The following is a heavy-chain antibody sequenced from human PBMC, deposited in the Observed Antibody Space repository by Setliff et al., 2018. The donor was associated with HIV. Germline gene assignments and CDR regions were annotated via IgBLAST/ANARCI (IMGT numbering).Heavy chain of an antibody. J-gene: IGHJ5*02. CDR3: AKFPVFKWFGERQGWFDL. D-gene: IGHD3-10*01. CDR1: EFTFGNYA. V-gene: IGHV3-23*01. CDR2: ISGDGGRT. Sequence: PGGSLRLSCAASEFTFGNYAMGWVRQAPGKGLEWVSAISGDGGRTYVAGPVKGRLSTSRDNSKNTMYLQMNSLRVEDTAVYYCAKFPVFKWFGERQGWFDLWGQGTLVTVS.